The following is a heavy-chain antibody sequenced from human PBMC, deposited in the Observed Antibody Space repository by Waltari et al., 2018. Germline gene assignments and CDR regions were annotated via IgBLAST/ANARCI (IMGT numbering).Heavy chain of an antibody. J-gene: IGHJ4*02. CDR3: AWHCRSTGCLGN. CDR2: IANKADGETR. V-gene: IGHV3-15*04. D-gene: IGHD2-2*01. CDR1: GFYFINAW. Sequence: EVQLVESGGGLVKPGGSLRLSCEASGFYFINAWMTWVRQAPGKGLEWVGRIANKADGETRDYAAPVKGRFSISRDDSKNTVYLQMNNLENQDTAMYYCAWHCRSTGCLGNWGQGTLVTVSS.